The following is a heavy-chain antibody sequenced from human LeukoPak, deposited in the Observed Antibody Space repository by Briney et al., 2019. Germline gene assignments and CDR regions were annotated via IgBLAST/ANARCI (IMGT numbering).Heavy chain of an antibody. CDR1: GFTFSSYG. V-gene: IGHV3-30*18. D-gene: IGHD2-15*01. CDR2: ISYDGSNK. Sequence: GRSLRLSCAASGFTFSSYGMHWVRQAPGKGLEWVAVISYDGSNKYYADSVKGRFTISRDNSKNTLYLQMNSLRAEDTAVYYCANSGYCSGGSCRPVAGAYWGQGTLVTVSS. CDR3: ANSGYCSGGSCRPVAGAY. J-gene: IGHJ4*02.